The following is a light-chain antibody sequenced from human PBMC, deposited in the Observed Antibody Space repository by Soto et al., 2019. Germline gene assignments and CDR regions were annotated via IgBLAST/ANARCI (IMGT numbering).Light chain of an antibody. CDR1: SSNIGGTNY. CDR3: KSYAGSNTYV. Sequence: QSVLTQPPSASGTPGQRVFISCSGSSSNIGGTNYAYWYQQLPGAAPKLLMHSNNLRPSGVPERISGSKSGTSASLAISGLRSEDEAVYFCKSYAGSNTYVFGSGTKVTVL. CDR2: SNN. J-gene: IGLJ1*01. V-gene: IGLV1-47*02.